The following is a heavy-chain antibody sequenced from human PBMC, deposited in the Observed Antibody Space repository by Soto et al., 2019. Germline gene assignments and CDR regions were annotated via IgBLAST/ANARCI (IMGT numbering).Heavy chain of an antibody. V-gene: IGHV3-7*03. CDR2: IKQDGSEK. CDR3: ARRGYCSTTYCYTGVGGYFYGMDV. J-gene: IGHJ6*02. Sequence: EVQLVESGGGLVQPGGSLRLSCAGSGFTFSSYWMTWVRQAPGKGLEWVANIKQDGSEKFYVDSVKGRFTISRDNAKNSLYLKMSSMRAEDTAVYYCARRGYCSTTYCYTGVGGYFYGMDVWGQGTTVTVSS. D-gene: IGHD2-2*02. CDR1: GFTFSSYW.